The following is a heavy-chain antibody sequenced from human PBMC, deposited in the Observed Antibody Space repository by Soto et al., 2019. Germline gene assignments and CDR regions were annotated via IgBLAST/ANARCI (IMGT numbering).Heavy chain of an antibody. V-gene: IGHV1-18*01. Sequence: QVQLVQSGAEVKKPGASVKVSCKASGYTFTSYGISWVRQAPGQGLEWMTWFSADNGNINYAQKLQGRVTMTTDTSTSTTYMERRSLRSADTAVYYCARTKYSSGWYGGYYFDNWGQGTLVTVSS. CDR1: GYTFTSYG. CDR2: FSADNGNI. CDR3: ARTKYSSGWYGGYYFDN. D-gene: IGHD6-19*01. J-gene: IGHJ4*02.